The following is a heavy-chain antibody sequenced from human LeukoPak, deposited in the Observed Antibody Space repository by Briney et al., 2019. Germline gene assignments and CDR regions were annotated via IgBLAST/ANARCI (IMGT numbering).Heavy chain of an antibody. D-gene: IGHD3-22*01. V-gene: IGHV3-11*01. J-gene: IGHJ4*02. CDR3: ASFPAYYYDSSGYNGY. CDR1: GFTFSDYY. Sequence: GGSLRLSCAASGFTFSDYYMSWIRQAPGKGLEWVSYISSSGSTIYYADSVKGRFTISRDNAKNSLYLQMNSLRAEDTAVYYCASFPAYYYDSSGYNGYWGQGTLVTVSS. CDR2: ISSSGSTI.